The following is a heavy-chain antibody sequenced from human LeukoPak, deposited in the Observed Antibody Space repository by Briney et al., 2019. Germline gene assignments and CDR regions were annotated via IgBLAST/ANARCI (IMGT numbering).Heavy chain of an antibody. Sequence: PSETLSLTCTVSGGSISSSSYYWGWIRQPPGKGLEWIGSIYYSGSTYYNPSLKSRVTISVDTSKNRFSLKLSSVTAADTAVYYCAREEGVGDIVVVPAAGYNWFDPWGQGTLVTVSS. J-gene: IGHJ5*02. CDR2: IYYSGST. CDR3: AREEGVGDIVVVPAAGYNWFDP. V-gene: IGHV4-39*07. CDR1: GGSISSSSYY. D-gene: IGHD2-2*01.